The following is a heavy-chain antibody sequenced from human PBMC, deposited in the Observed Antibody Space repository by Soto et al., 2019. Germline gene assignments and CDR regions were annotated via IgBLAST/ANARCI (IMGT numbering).Heavy chain of an antibody. J-gene: IGHJ4*02. V-gene: IGHV3-21*01. D-gene: IGHD3-16*02. CDR3: ARDKDDYVWGSYRYPTPSDY. Sequence: GGSLRLSCEACGFTFTSYIMNWVRQAPGKGLEWVSSMSRSSSYIYYADSVKGRFTISRDNAKNSLYLQMNSLRAEDTAVYYCARDKDDYVWGSYRYPTPSDYWGQGTLVTVSS. CDR2: MSRSSSYI. CDR1: GFTFTSYI.